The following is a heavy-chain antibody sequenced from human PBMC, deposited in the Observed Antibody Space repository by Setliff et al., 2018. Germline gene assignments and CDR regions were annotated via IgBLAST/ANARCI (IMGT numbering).Heavy chain of an antibody. D-gene: IGHD1-26*01. Sequence: SETLSLTCTVSGGSISSSSYYWGWIRQPPGKGLEWIGSIYYSGSTYYNPSLKSRVTISVDTSKNQFSLKLSSVTAADTAVYYCARRIRSESYWSGAFDIWGQGTMVTVSS. CDR2: IYYSGST. J-gene: IGHJ3*02. CDR1: GGSISSSSYY. V-gene: IGHV4-39*01. CDR3: ARRIRSESYWSGAFDI.